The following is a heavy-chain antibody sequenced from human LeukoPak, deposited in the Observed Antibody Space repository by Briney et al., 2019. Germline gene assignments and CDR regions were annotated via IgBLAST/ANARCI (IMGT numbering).Heavy chain of an antibody. D-gene: IGHD5-18*01. CDR3: ARTLRGIQLWFSDY. Sequence: ASVKVSCKASGYTFTSYAMNWVRQAPGQGLEWMGWINTNTGNPTYAQGLTGRFVFSLDTSVSTAYLQISSLKAEDTAVYYCARTLRGIQLWFSDYWGQGTLVTVSS. CDR1: GYTFTSYA. CDR2: INTNTGNP. J-gene: IGHJ4*02. V-gene: IGHV7-4-1*02.